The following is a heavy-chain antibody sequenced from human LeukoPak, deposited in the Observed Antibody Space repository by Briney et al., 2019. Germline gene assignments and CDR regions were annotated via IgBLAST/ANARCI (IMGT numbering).Heavy chain of an antibody. CDR3: ARDRAGGLRFVEWLSAFVY. D-gene: IGHD3-3*01. J-gene: IGHJ4*02. CDR2: IYYIGST. CDR1: GGSISNYY. Sequence: SETLSLTCTVSGGSISNYYWSWIRQPPGKELEWIGYIYYIGSTNYNPSLKRRVTISVDTSKNQFSLKLSSVTAADTAVYYCARDRAGGLRFVEWLSAFVYWGQGTLVTVSS. V-gene: IGHV4-59*12.